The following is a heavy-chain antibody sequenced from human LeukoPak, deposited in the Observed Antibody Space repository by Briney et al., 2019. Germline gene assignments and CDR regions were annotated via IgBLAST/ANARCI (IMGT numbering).Heavy chain of an antibody. Sequence: PGRSLRLSCAASGFTFSSYAMHWVRQAPGKGLEWVAVISYDGSNKYYADSVKGQFTISRDNSKNTLYLQMNSLRAEDTAVYYCARTGCSSTSCYKYYFDYWGQGTLVTVSS. CDR3: ARTGCSSTSCYKYYFDY. CDR2: ISYDGSNK. J-gene: IGHJ4*02. V-gene: IGHV3-30*04. CDR1: GFTFSSYA. D-gene: IGHD2-2*02.